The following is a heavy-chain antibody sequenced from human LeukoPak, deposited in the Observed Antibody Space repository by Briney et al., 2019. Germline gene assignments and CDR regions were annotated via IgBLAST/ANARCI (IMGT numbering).Heavy chain of an antibody. V-gene: IGHV3-74*01. D-gene: IGHD1-7*01. J-gene: IGHJ4*02. CDR2: INHDGSST. CDR1: GFTFTTFW. CDR3: ARTRGTSRPGLYYFDY. Sequence: GGSLRLSCATSGFTFTTFWMHWVRHAPGKGLVWVSRINHDGSSTNYADSVKGRFTISRDNAKNSLYLQMNSLRAEDTALYYCARTRGTSRPGLYYFDYWGQGTPVTVSS.